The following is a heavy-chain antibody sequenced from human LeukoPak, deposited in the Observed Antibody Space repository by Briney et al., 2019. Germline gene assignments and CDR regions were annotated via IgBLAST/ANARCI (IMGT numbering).Heavy chain of an antibody. CDR1: AFTFSTYG. D-gene: IGHD3-10*01. Sequence: SGGSLRLSCDASAFTFSTYGMQRVRQAPGKGRDRVPVIYYDGSDSYYGDSVKGRFTISRDNSKNTLYLQMNSLRAEDTAVYYCARYYGSGRGYYGLDVWGQGTTVTVSS. J-gene: IGHJ6*02. V-gene: IGHV3-33*01. CDR3: ARYYGSGRGYYGLDV. CDR2: IYYDGSDS.